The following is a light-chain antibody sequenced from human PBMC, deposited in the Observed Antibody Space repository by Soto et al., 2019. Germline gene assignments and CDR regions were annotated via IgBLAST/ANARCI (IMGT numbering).Light chain of an antibody. CDR2: GAS. Sequence: EIVLTHSPATLSLSPGERATLSCRASQSVSSYLAWYQQIPGQAPRLLIYGASMRATGIPDRFIGSGSGTDFTLTISRMEPEDFAVYYCQQCGSSSTFGQGTRLEIK. V-gene: IGKV3-11*01. J-gene: IGKJ5*01. CDR1: QSVSSY. CDR3: QQCGSSST.